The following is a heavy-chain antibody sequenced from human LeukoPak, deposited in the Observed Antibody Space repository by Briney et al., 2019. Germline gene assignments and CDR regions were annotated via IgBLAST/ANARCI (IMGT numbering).Heavy chain of an antibody. CDR2: ISGYNGET. D-gene: IGHD3-22*01. V-gene: IGHV1-18*01. J-gene: IGHJ4*02. Sequence: ASVKVSCKASGYTFTSYGITWVRQAPGQGLEWMGWISGYNGETSYAQKLQGRVTMTTDTSTSTAYTELRSLRSEDTAVYYCARTEMEHYYDSSGYYGGRFDYWGQGTLVTVSS. CDR1: GYTFTSYG. CDR3: ARTEMEHYYDSSGYYGGRFDY.